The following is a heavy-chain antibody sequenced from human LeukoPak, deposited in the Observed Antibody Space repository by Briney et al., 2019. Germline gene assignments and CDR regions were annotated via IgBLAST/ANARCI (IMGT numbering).Heavy chain of an antibody. CDR1: GGSISSYY. D-gene: IGHD3-10*01. V-gene: IGHV4-59*01. CDR3: VRGRAWFDP. Sequence: SETLSLTCTVSGGSISSYYWSWIRQPPGKGLEWIGYIYYSGNTNYNSSLESRVTISVDTSRNQFSLRLNSVTAADTAVYYCVRGRAWFDPWGQGTLVTVSS. J-gene: IGHJ5*02. CDR2: IYYSGNT.